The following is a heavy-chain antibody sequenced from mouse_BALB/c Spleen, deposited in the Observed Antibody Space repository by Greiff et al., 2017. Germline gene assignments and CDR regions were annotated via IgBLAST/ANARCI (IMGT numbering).Heavy chain of an antibody. CDR3: ARSGDYDVVDWFAY. J-gene: IGHJ3*01. CDR1: GYSFTDYN. CDR2: IDPYNGGT. Sequence: EVQRVESGPELVKPGASVKVSCKASGYSFTDYNMYWVKQSHGKSLEWIGYIDPYNGGTSYNQKFKGKATLTVDKSSSTAFMHLNSLTSEDSAVYYCARSGDYDVVDWFAYWGQGTLVTVSA. V-gene: IGHV1S135*01. D-gene: IGHD2-4*01.